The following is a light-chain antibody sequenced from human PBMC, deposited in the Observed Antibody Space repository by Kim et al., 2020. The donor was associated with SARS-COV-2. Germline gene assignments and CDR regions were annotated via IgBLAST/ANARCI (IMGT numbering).Light chain of an antibody. Sequence: SPGERATLSCRASQRVSSSYLAWYQQKPGQAPRLLIYGASSRATGIPDRFSDSGSGTDFTLTISRREPEDCAVYYCQQYGSSPLTFGGGTKVDIK. CDR2: GAS. CDR1: QRVSSSY. J-gene: IGKJ4*01. V-gene: IGKV3-20*01. CDR3: QQYGSSPLT.